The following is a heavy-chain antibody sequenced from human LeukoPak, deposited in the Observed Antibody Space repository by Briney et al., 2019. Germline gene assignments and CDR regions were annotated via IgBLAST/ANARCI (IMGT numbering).Heavy chain of an antibody. CDR3: ARGARGSSSSRIRIPFGWFDP. Sequence: EASVKVSCKASGYTFTSYAMNWVRQAPGQGLEWMGWINTNTGNPTYAQGFTGRFVFSLDTSVSTAYLQISSLKAEDTAVYYCARGARGSSSSRIRIPFGWFDPWGQGTLVTVSS. V-gene: IGHV7-4-1*02. D-gene: IGHD6-6*01. CDR1: GYTFTSYA. CDR2: INTNTGNP. J-gene: IGHJ5*02.